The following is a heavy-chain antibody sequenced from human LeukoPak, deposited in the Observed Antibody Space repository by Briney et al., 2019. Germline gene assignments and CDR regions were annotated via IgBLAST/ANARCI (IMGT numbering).Heavy chain of an antibody. Sequence: SETLSLTCAVYGGSFSAYYWSCIRQSPGKGLEWIGEINHSGSTNYNPSLKSRVTMSVDTSKNQFSLNLTSETAADTAVYYCHMVRGGGYFDYWGQGTLVTVSS. V-gene: IGHV4-34*01. CDR2: INHSGST. CDR1: GGSFSAYY. D-gene: IGHD3-10*01. CDR3: HMVRGGGYFDY. J-gene: IGHJ4*02.